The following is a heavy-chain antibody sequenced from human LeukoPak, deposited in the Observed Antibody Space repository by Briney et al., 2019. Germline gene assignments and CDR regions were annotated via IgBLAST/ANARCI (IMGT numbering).Heavy chain of an antibody. D-gene: IGHD5-12*01. V-gene: IGHV3-23*01. J-gene: IGHJ6*02. CDR3: AKDRGYDFSYGLDV. CDR1: GFTFSSYA. Sequence: GGSLRLSCAASGFTFSSYAMSWVRQAPGKGLEWVAAISGSGGTTFYADSVKGRFTISRDNSKNTLFLQMNSLRADDTAVYYCAKDRGYDFSYGLDVWGQGTTVTVSS. CDR2: ISGSGGTT.